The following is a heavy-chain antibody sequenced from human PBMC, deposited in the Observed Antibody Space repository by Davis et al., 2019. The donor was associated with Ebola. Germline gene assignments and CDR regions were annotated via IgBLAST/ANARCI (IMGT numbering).Heavy chain of an antibody. CDR3: ARSGLSFGVVKYHYGMDV. CDR2: ISGSGGTT. Sequence: GESLKISCAASGFTFSSYAMSRVRQAPGKGLEWVSAISGSGGTTYYAGSVKGRFTVSRDNSKKTMYLQMNSLRAEDTAVYYYARSGLSFGVVKYHYGMDVWGKGTTVTVSS. V-gene: IGHV3-23*01. CDR1: GFTFSSYA. J-gene: IGHJ6*04. D-gene: IGHD3-3*01.